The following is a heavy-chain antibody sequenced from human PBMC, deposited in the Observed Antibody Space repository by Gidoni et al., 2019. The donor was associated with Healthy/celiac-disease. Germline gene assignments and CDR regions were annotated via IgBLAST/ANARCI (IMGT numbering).Heavy chain of an antibody. J-gene: IGHJ3*02. D-gene: IGHD1-26*01. CDR2: INPNSGGT. CDR1: GYTFTGYD. V-gene: IGHV1-2*06. CDR3: ASRRVVGATPHSGSDAFDI. Sequence: QVQLVQSGAEVKKPGASVKVSCKASGYTFTGYDMHWVRQAPGQGLEWMGRINPNSGGTNYAQKFQGRVTMTRDTSISTAYMELSRLRSDDTAVYYCASRRVVGATPHSGSDAFDIWGQGTMVTVSS.